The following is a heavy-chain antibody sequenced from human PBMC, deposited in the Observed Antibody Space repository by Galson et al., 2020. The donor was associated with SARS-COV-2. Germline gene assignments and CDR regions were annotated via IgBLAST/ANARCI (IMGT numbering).Heavy chain of an antibody. CDR3: AKGDLADVNWFAP. CDR2: ISWNSGSI. J-gene: IGHJ5*02. CDR1: GFTFDDYA. D-gene: IGHD3-10*02. V-gene: IGHV3-9*01. Sequence: GGSLRLSCAASGFTFDDYAMHWVRQAPGKGLEWVSGISWNSGSIGYADSVKGRFTISRDNAKNSLYLQMNSLRAEDTALYYCAKGDLADVNWFAPWGQGTLVTVSS.